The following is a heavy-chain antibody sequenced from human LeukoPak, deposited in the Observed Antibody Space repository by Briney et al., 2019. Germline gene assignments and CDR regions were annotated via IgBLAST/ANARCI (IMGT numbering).Heavy chain of an antibody. D-gene: IGHD6-13*01. V-gene: IGHV7-4-1*02. CDR3: ASPQKEGAAAVFDY. J-gene: IGHJ4*02. Sequence: ASVKVSCKASGYTFTSYAMNWVGQTPGQGLEWMGWINTNTGNPTYAQGFTGRFVFSLDTSVSTAYLQISSLKAEDTAVYYCASPQKEGAAAVFDYWGQGTLVTVSS. CDR2: INTNTGNP. CDR1: GYTFTSYA.